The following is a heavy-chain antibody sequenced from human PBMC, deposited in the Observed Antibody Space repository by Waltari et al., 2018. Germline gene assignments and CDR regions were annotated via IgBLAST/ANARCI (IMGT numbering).Heavy chain of an antibody. J-gene: IGHJ4*02. V-gene: IGHV3-30*01. D-gene: IGHD2-21*02. Sequence: QVQLVESGGGVVQPGMSLRLSCAGSVFPSTTYTLHWVRQAPGKGLEWVALVSYDGRNKYYADSVKGRFAISRDNSENTLSLQMNSLRPEDTAIYYCAKSFETTLTDWGRGTLVTVSS. CDR3: AKSFETTLTD. CDR1: VFPSTTYT. CDR2: VSYDGRNK.